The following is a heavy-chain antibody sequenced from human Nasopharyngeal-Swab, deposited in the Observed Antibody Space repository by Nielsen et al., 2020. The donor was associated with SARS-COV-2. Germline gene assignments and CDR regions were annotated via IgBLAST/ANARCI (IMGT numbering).Heavy chain of an antibody. J-gene: IGHJ4*02. Sequence: WIRKPPGKGLEWIGYIYYSGSTNYNPSLKSRVTISVDTSKNQFSLKLSSVTAADTAVYYCARGDGRSHEFDYWGQGTLVTVSS. CDR3: ARGDGRSHEFDY. CDR2: IYYSGST. V-gene: IGHV4-59*01. D-gene: IGHD5-24*01.